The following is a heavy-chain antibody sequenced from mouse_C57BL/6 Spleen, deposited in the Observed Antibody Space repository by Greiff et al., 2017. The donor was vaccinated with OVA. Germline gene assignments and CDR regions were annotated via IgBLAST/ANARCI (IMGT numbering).Heavy chain of an antibody. J-gene: IGHJ2*01. V-gene: IGHV2-2*01. D-gene: IGHD3-2*02. CDR1: GFSLTSYG. Sequence: VKLMESGPGLVQPSQSLSITCTASGFSLTSYGVHWVRQSPGKGLEWLGVIWSGGSTDYNAAFISRLSISKDNSKSQVFFKMNSLQADDTAIYYCARNEGDSSGPYYFDYWGQGTTLTVSS. CDR3: ARNEGDSSGPYYFDY. CDR2: IWSGGST.